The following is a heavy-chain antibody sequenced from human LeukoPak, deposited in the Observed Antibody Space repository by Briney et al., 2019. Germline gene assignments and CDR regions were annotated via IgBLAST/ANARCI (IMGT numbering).Heavy chain of an antibody. CDR2: IRSKAYGGTT. CDR3: TRAMIVVVITTDLPDY. D-gene: IGHD3-22*01. CDR1: GFTFGDYA. J-gene: IGHJ4*02. Sequence: GSLRLSCTASGFTFGDYAMSWFRQAPGKGLEWVGFIRSKAYGGTTEYAASVKGRFTISRDDSKSIAYLQMNSLKTEDTAVYYCTRAMIVVVITTDLPDYWGQGTLVTVSS. V-gene: IGHV3-49*03.